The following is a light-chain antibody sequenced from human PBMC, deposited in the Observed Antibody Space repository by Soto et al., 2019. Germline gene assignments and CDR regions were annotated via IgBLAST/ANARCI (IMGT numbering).Light chain of an antibody. CDR2: DAS. V-gene: IGKV3-11*01. J-gene: IGKJ1*01. Sequence: EVVLPQSPATLSLSPGDRATLSCRASQSVSSYLAWYQQKPGQAPRLLIYDASNRAAGIAARFSGSGSGTDFTLTISSLEPEDFAVYYCQQRSNWPSWTFGQGTKVDI. CDR1: QSVSSY. CDR3: QQRSNWPSWT.